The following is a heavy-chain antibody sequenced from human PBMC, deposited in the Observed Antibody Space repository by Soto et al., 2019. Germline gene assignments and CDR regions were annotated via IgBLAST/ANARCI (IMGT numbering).Heavy chain of an antibody. V-gene: IGHV1-2*02. J-gene: IGHJ4*01. CDR2: INPNSGGT. Sequence: ASVKVSCKASGYTFTGYYMHWVRQAPGQGLEWMGWINPNSGGTNYAQKFQGRVTMTRDTSISTAYMELSRLRSDDTAVYYCARFGRGYSYGHPYYFDYWGHGTLVTVSS. D-gene: IGHD5-18*01. CDR1: GYTFTGYY. CDR3: ARFGRGYSYGHPYYFDY.